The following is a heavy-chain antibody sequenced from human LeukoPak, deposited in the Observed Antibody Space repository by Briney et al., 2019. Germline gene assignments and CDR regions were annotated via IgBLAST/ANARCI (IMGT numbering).Heavy chain of an antibody. J-gene: IGHJ4*02. CDR3: ARDGNKHRLGYSSSWYLFSVVDY. CDR1: GFTFSSYS. CDR2: ISSSSSYI. V-gene: IGHV3-21*01. Sequence: GGSLRLSCAASGFTFSSYSMNWVRQAPGKGLEWVSSISSSSSYIYYADSVKGRFTISRDNAKNSLYLQMNSLRAEDTAVYYCARDGNKHRLGYSSSWYLFSVVDYWGQGTLVTVSP. D-gene: IGHD6-13*01.